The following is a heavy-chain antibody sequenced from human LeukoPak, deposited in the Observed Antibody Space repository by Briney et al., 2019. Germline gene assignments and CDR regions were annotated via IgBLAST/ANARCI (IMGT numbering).Heavy chain of an antibody. D-gene: IGHD3-22*01. J-gene: IGHJ4*02. Sequence: ASVKVPCKASGGTFSSYAISWVRQAPGQGLEWMGGIIPIFGTANYAQKFQGRVTITADESTSTAYMELSSLRSEDTAVYYCARSELYYYDSSGYYLIFDYWGQGTLVTVSS. CDR1: GGTFSSYA. CDR3: ARSELYYYDSSGYYLIFDY. CDR2: IIPIFGTA. V-gene: IGHV1-69*13.